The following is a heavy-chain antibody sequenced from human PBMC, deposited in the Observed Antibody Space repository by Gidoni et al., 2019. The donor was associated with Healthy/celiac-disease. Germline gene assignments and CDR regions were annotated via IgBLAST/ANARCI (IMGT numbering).Heavy chain of an antibody. CDR3: AKDRYYDSSGVIDY. Sequence: EVQLLEYGGGLVQPGGSLRLSCAAYGFTVSSYAMRWVRQPPGKGMEWVSAISGSGGSTYYADSVKGRFTISRDNSKNTLYLQMNSLRAEDTAVYYCAKDRYYDSSGVIDYWGQGTLVTVSS. D-gene: IGHD3-22*01. CDR2: ISGSGGST. CDR1: GFTVSSYA. V-gene: IGHV3-23*01. J-gene: IGHJ4*02.